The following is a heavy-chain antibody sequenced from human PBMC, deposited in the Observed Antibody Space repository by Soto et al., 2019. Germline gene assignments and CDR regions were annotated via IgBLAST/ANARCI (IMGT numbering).Heavy chain of an antibody. CDR2: ISYDGSNK. CDR3: ASLDTAMTPGFAY. Sequence: PRGSLRLSCAASGFTFSSYAMHWARHATGKGLEGVAVISYDGSNKYYADSVKGRFTISRDNSKNTLYLQMNSLRSEDTAVYYCASLDTAMTPGFAYWGQGTLVTVSS. CDR1: GFTFSSYA. V-gene: IGHV3-30-3*01. J-gene: IGHJ4*02. D-gene: IGHD5-18*01.